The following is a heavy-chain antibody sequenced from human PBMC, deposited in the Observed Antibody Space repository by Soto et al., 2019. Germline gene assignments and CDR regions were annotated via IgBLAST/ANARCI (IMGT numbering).Heavy chain of an antibody. Sequence: QVKLVQSGAEVKKPGASVKVSCKASGYTFTNFGISWVRQAPGQGLEWMGWISAYNGNTNYAQNFQGRFTMTTDTSPITAYLELRRLRSDDTSVYYCARGVTPLDYWAQGTLFTVSS. J-gene: IGHJ4*02. CDR1: GYTFTNFG. CDR2: ISAYNGNT. V-gene: IGHV1-18*01. D-gene: IGHD2-15*01. CDR3: ARGVTPLDY.